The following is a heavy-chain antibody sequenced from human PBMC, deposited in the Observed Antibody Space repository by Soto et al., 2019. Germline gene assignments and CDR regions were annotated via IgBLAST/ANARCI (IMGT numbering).Heavy chain of an antibody. CDR2: IIPIFGTA. J-gene: IGHJ6*02. Sequence: QVQLVQSGAEVKKPGSSVKVSCKASGGTFSSYAISWVRQAPGQGLEWMGGIIPIFGTANYAQKFQGRVTITGDESTSTAYMGLGSLRSEDTAVYYWAGESVLELRGRNYYYYGMDVWGQGTTVTVSS. D-gene: IGHD1-7*01. CDR1: GGTFSSYA. V-gene: IGHV1-69*12. CDR3: AGESVLELRGRNYYYYGMDV.